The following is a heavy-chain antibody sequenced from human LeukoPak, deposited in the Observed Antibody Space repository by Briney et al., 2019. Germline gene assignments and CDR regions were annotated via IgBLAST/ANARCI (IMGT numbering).Heavy chain of an antibody. CDR3: AREMGVVTAHGIDV. V-gene: IGHV4-39*02. Sequence: SETLSLTCIVSGGSISSISSNNYHWGWIRQPPGQGLEWIGSIYYSGSTYYNPSLKSRVTISVDTSKNQFSLKLSSVTAADTALYYCAREMGVVTAHGIDVWGQGTTVTVSS. J-gene: IGHJ6*02. CDR1: GGSISSISSNNYH. D-gene: IGHD4-23*01. CDR2: IYYSGST.